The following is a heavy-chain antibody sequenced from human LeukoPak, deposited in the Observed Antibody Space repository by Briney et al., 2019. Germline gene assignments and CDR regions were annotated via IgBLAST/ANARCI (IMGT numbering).Heavy chain of an antibody. CDR2: IVVGSGNT. D-gene: IGHD3-16*02. Sequence: SVTVSCKASGFTFTSSAMQWVRQARGQRLEWIGWIVVGSGNTNYAQKFQERVTITRDMSTSTAYMELSSLRSEDTAVYYCAAAPSWGSYRLLFDYWGQGTLVTVSS. V-gene: IGHV1-58*02. J-gene: IGHJ4*02. CDR1: GFTFTSSA. CDR3: AAAPSWGSYRLLFDY.